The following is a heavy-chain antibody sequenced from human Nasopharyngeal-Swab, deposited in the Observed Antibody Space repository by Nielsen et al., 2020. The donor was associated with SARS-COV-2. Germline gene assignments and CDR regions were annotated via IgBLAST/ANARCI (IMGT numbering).Heavy chain of an antibody. CDR1: GFNFSNYA. CDR3: ARDVRQRTGDY. D-gene: IGHD1-1*01. V-gene: IGHV3-23*03. CDR2: IYSGGSST. Sequence: GESLKISCAASGFNFSNYAMSWVRQAPGKGLEWVSVIYSGGSSTLFADSVKGRFTISRDDSKNTLYLQMHSLRVEDTAVYYCARDVRQRTGDYWGQGTLVTVSS. J-gene: IGHJ4*02.